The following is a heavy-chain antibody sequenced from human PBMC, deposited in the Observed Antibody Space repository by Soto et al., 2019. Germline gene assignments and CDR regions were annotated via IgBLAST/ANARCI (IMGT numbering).Heavy chain of an antibody. V-gene: IGHV6-1*01. Sequence: SQTLSLTCAISGDSVSSSIVAWNWIRQYASRGREWLGRTYYRYRGNTDYAVSVKGRVTIKTDTSKNQLYMQVNSVTPEDTAVYSCARDRGITVRRGALWYFDYWGQGTPVTVSS. CDR1: GDSVSSSIVA. D-gene: IGHD1-20*01. CDR3: ARDRGITVRRGALWYFDY. J-gene: IGHJ4*02. CDR2: TYYRYRGNT.